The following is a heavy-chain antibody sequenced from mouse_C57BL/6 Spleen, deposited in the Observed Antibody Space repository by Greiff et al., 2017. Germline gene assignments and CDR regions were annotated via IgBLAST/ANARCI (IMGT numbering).Heavy chain of an antibody. CDR1: GYAFSSYW. V-gene: IGHV1-80*01. CDR2: IYPGDGDT. D-gene: IGHD2-5*01. J-gene: IGHJ3*01. Sequence: QVQLKQSGAELVKPGASVKISCKASGYAFSSYWMNWVKQRPGKGLEWIGQIYPGDGDTNYNGKFKGKATLTADKSSSSAYMQLSSLTSEDSAVYFCGYSNYVGWFAYWGQGTLVTVSA. CDR3: GYSNYVGWFAY.